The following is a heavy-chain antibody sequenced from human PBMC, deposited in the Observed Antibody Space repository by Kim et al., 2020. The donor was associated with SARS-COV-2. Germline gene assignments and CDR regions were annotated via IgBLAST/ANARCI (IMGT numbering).Heavy chain of an antibody. CDR1: GGSINNYY. J-gene: IGHJ4*02. V-gene: IGHV4-59*01. CDR2: MFYSGST. CDR3: ARGGVATIWSY. D-gene: IGHD5-12*01. Sequence: SETLSLTCNVSGGSINNYYWSWIRQPLGKGLEWIGYMFYSGSTNYNPSLKSRVTMSVDTSKNQFSLNLTSVTPADTAVYYCARGGVATIWSYWGQGTLVTVSS.